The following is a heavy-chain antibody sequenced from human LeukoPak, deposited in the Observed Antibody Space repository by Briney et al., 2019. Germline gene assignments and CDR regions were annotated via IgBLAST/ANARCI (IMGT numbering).Heavy chain of an antibody. V-gene: IGHV4-59*01. D-gene: IGHD5-18*01. CDR2: IYYSGST. CDR3: AGGGVDTAATYY. CDR1: GGPISSYN. J-gene: IGHJ4*02. Sequence: PSETLSLTYSVSGGPISSYNWSWTRQPPGKGLEWIGYIYYSGSTNYNPSLKSRVTISVDTSKNQFSLKLSSVTAADTAVYYCAGGGVDTAATYYWGQGTLVTVSS.